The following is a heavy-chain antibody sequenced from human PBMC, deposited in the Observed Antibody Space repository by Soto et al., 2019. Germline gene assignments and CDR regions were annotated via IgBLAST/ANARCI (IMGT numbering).Heavy chain of an antibody. CDR3: ARGVVRGIYYYYGMDV. CDR1: GFTFSSYA. Sequence: VQLVESGGGVVQPGRSLRLSCAASGFTFSSYAMHWVRQAPGKGLEWVAVISYDGSNKYYADSVKGRFTISRDNSKNTLYLQMNSLRAEDTAVYYCARGVVRGIYYYYGMDVWGQGTTVTVSS. CDR2: ISYDGSNK. D-gene: IGHD2-2*01. V-gene: IGHV3-30-3*01. J-gene: IGHJ6*02.